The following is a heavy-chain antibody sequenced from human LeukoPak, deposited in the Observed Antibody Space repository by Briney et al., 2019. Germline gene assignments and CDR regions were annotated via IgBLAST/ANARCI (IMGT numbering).Heavy chain of an antibody. J-gene: IGHJ4*02. CDR2: INPNSGGT. CDR3: ARDSYGGNSDPYFDY. CDR1: GYTFTGYY. Sequence: ASVKVSCKASGYTFTGYYMHWVRQAPGQGLEWMGWINPNSGGTNYAQKFQGRVTMTRDTSISTAYMELSRLRSDDTAVYYCARDSYGGNSDPYFDYWGQGTLVTVSS. D-gene: IGHD4-23*01. V-gene: IGHV1-2*02.